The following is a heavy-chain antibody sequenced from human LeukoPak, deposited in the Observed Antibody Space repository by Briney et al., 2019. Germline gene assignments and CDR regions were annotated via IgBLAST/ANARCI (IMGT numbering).Heavy chain of an antibody. V-gene: IGHV3-66*02. Sequence: GGSLRLSCAASGLTVNNNYMNWVRQAPGKGLEWVSGISNDDTTYYADSVKGRFTISRDNSKNTLYLQMNSLRAEDTAVYFCAKDVPAAYFDYWGQGTLVTVSS. CDR2: ISNDDTT. D-gene: IGHD2-2*01. CDR1: GLTVNNNY. CDR3: AKDVPAAYFDY. J-gene: IGHJ4*02.